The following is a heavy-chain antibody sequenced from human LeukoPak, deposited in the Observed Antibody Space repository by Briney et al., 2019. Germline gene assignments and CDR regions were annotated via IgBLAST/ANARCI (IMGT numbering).Heavy chain of an antibody. CDR1: GGSISSYY. Sequence: SETLSLTCTVSGGSISSYYWSWLRQPPGKGLEGIGYISYSGSTNYNPSLKSRVTISVDTSKNQFSLKLSSVTAADTAVYYCAREDRSWFGELFEGFDYWGQGTLVTVSS. D-gene: IGHD3-10*01. J-gene: IGHJ4*02. CDR3: AREDRSWFGELFEGFDY. CDR2: ISYSGST. V-gene: IGHV4-59*01.